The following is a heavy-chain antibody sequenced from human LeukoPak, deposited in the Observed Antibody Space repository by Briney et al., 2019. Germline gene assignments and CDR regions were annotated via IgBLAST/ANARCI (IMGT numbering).Heavy chain of an antibody. Sequence: GGSLRLSCAASGFTFSNYWMSWVRQAPGKGLEYVSAISSNGGSTYYANSVKGRFTISRDNSKNTLYLQMGSLRAEDMAVYYCARDPSMANAFDIWGQGTMVTVSS. D-gene: IGHD2/OR15-2a*01. CDR3: ARDPSMANAFDI. J-gene: IGHJ3*02. V-gene: IGHV3-64*01. CDR1: GFTFSNYW. CDR2: ISSNGGST.